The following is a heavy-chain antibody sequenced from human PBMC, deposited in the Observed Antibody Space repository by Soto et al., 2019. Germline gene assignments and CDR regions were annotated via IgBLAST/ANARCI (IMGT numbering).Heavy chain of an antibody. J-gene: IGHJ4*02. CDR1: GYTFTSYD. D-gene: IGHD2-15*01. CDR3: ARGYCSGGSCYFDY. V-gene: IGHV1-8*01. CDR2: MNPNSGNT. Sequence: ASVKVSCKASGYTFTSYDINWVRQATGQGLEWMGWMNPNSGNTGYAQKFQGRVTMTRNTSISTAYMELSSLRSEDTAVYYCARGYCSGGSCYFDYWGQGTLVTVSS.